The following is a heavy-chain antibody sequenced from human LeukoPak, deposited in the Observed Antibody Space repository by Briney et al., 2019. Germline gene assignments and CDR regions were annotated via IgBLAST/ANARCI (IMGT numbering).Heavy chain of an antibody. Sequence: PSETLSLTCAVYGGSFSGYYWSWIRQPPGKGLEWIGEIDHSGGTNYNPSLKSRVTISVDTSKNQFPLKLSSVTAADTAVYYCARARIVVVPAAISYFDYWGQGTLVTVSS. CDR3: ARARIVVVPAAISYFDY. V-gene: IGHV4-34*01. CDR2: IDHSGGT. CDR1: GGSFSGYY. J-gene: IGHJ4*02. D-gene: IGHD2-2*02.